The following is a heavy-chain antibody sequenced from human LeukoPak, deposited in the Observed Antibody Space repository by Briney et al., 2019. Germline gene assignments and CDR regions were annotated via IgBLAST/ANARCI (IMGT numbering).Heavy chain of an antibody. D-gene: IGHD3-9*01. CDR2: IVVGSGNT. V-gene: IGHV1-58*01. J-gene: IGHJ4*02. CDR1: GFTFTNSA. CDR3: AAAYDILTGYHRYYFDY. Sequence: GASVKVSCKASGFTFTNSAVQWVRQARGQRLEWIGWIVVGSGNTNYAQKFQERVTITRDMSTSTAYMELSSLRSEDTAVYYCAAAYDILTGYHRYYFDYWGQGTLVTVSS.